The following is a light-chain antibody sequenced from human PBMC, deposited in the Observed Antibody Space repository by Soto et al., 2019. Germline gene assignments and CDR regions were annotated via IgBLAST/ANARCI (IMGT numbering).Light chain of an antibody. Sequence: DIQMTQSPASLSASVADRFTITCRASQSISSYLNWYQQKPGKAPKLLIYAASSLQSGVPSRCSGSGSGTEFTLTISSLQPEDFASYYCQQYNSYSEAFGQGTKVDIK. CDR3: QQYNSYSEA. J-gene: IGKJ1*01. V-gene: IGKV1-39*01. CDR1: QSISSY. CDR2: AAS.